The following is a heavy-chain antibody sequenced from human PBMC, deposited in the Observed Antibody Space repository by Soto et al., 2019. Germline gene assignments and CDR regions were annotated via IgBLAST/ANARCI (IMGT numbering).Heavy chain of an antibody. V-gene: IGHV2-26*01. CDR1: GFSLSNARVG. Sequence: QVTLKESGPVLVKPTETLTLTCTVSGFSLSNARVGVSWIRQPPGKALEWLAHIFSNDEKSYNTSLMSRLTISKDTSKSQVVLTMTNMDPVDTATYYCARRYSSGWYYYGMDVWGQGTTVTVSS. J-gene: IGHJ6*02. D-gene: IGHD6-19*01. CDR2: IFSNDEK. CDR3: ARRYSSGWYYYGMDV.